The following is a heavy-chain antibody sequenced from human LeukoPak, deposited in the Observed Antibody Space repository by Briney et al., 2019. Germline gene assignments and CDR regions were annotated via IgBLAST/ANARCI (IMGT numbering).Heavy chain of an antibody. CDR3: ASYGDYDAFDI. J-gene: IGHJ3*02. V-gene: IGHV3-21*01. CDR2: ISSSSSYI. D-gene: IGHD4-17*01. CDR1: RFSFIRYA. Sequence: VGSMRLFCAASRFSFIRYAMSWVCQAPVEGLEWVSSISSSSSYIYYADSVKGRFTISRDNAKNSLYLQMNSLRAEDTAVYYCASYGDYDAFDIWGQGTMVTVSS.